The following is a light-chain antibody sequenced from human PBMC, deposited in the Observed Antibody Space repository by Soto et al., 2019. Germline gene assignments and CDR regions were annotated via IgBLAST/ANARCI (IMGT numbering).Light chain of an antibody. V-gene: IGLV4-69*01. CDR2: LNSDGSH. Sequence: QSVLTQSPSASASLGASVKLTCTLSSGHSNYAIAWHQQQPEKGPRFLMKLNSDGSHSKGDGIPDRFSGSSSGAERYLTICPQPDEDAADYCRQTCVTVIHIFGGGTKLTVL. CDR1: SGHSNYA. J-gene: IGLJ2*01. CDR3: QTCVTVIHI.